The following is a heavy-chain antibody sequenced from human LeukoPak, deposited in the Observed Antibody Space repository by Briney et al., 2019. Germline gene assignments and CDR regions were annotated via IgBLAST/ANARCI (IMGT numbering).Heavy chain of an antibody. D-gene: IGHD3-10*01. J-gene: IGHJ3*02. CDR1: GLTFSSYG. CDR3: AKDRLGSYYIYDAFDI. CDR2: ITGDGTTT. V-gene: IGHV3-23*01. Sequence: GGSLRLSCEASGLTFSSYGMSWVRQAPGKGLQWVSAITGDGTTTYYADSVKGRFTISRDNSKNTLYLQMNSLRAEDTAVYYCAKDRLGSYYIYDAFDIWGQGTMVTVSS.